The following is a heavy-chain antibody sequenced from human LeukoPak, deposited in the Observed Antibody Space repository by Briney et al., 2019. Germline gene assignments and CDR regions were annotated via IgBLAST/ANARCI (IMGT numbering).Heavy chain of an antibody. CDR1: GYTFTSCG. CDR3: AAEYCSGGSCYFDY. D-gene: IGHD2-15*01. J-gene: IGHJ4*02. CDR2: ISAYNGNT. V-gene: IGHV1-18*01. Sequence: GASVKVSCKASGYTFTSCGISWVRQAPGQGLEWMGWISAYNGNTNYAQKFQERVTITRDMSTSTAYMELSSLRSEDTAVYYCAAEYCSGGSCYFDYWGQGTLVTVSS.